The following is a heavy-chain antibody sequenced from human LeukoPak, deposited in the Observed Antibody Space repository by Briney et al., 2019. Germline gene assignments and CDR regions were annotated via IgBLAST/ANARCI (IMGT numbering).Heavy chain of an antibody. J-gene: IGHJ5*01. V-gene: IGHV3-74*01. D-gene: IGHD1-26*01. CDR3: AKDRGRREVWNWFES. CDR1: GFTFRSHW. Sequence: GGSLRLSCAASGFTFRSHWMHWVRQAPGKGLVWVSRIKGDESYTNHADSVKGRFTISRDNAKNTLYLQMTSLRAEDTAIYYCAKDRGRREVWNWFESCGQGTLVTVSS. CDR2: IKGDESYT.